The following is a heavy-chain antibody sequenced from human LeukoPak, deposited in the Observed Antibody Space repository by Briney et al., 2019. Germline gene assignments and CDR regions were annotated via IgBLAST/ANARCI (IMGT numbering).Heavy chain of an antibody. Sequence: GGSLRLSCAASGFSLSNYAMNWVRQAPGKGLEWVSSIDGSSSHIYYADSVKGRFTISRDNTKSSLYLQMNSLRAEDMAVYYCARGYCGGDCYGDWGQGTLVTVSS. J-gene: IGHJ1*01. D-gene: IGHD2-21*02. CDR1: GFSLSNYA. V-gene: IGHV3-21*01. CDR2: IDGSSSHI. CDR3: ARGYCGGDCYGD.